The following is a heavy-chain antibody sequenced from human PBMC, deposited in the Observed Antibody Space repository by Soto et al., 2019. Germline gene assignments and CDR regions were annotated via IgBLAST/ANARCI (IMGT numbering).Heavy chain of an antibody. CDR2: IDPSDSYT. D-gene: IGHD3-22*01. J-gene: IGHJ4*02. CDR3: ASPYYYDSSGYV. CDR1: GYSFTSYW. V-gene: IGHV5-10-1*01. Sequence: GESLKISCKGSGYSFTSYWISWVRQMPGKGLEWMGRIDPSDSYTNYSPSFQGHVTISADKSISTAYLQWSSLKASDTAMYYCASPYYYDSSGYVWGQGTLVTVSS.